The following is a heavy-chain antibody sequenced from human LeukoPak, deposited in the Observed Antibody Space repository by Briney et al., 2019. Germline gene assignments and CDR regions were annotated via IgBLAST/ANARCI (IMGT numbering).Heavy chain of an antibody. CDR2: MSYSGST. J-gene: IGHJ4*02. D-gene: IGHD6-13*01. CDR3: ARSRLAAGVSY. V-gene: IGHV4-59*01. Sequence: SETLSLTCAVYGGSFSGYYWSWIRQPPGKGLEWIAYMSYSGSTNYNPSLMSRVTISVDTSKNQFSLKLSSVTAADTAVYYCARSRLAAGVSYWGQGTLVTVSS. CDR1: GGSFSGYY.